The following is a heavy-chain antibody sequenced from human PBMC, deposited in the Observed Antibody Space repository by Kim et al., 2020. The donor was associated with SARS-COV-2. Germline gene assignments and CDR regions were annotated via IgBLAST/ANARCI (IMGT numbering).Heavy chain of an antibody. Sequence: GGSLRLSCSASGFTFSSYAMHWVRQAPGKGLEYVSAISSNGGSTYYADSVKGRFTISRDNSKNTLYLQMSSLRAEDTAVYYCVKDPGTINYYGSGSYYGYFDYWGQGTLVTVSS. D-gene: IGHD3-10*01. J-gene: IGHJ4*02. CDR3: VKDPGTINYYGSGSYYGYFDY. CDR2: ISSNGGST. CDR1: GFTFSSYA. V-gene: IGHV3-64D*06.